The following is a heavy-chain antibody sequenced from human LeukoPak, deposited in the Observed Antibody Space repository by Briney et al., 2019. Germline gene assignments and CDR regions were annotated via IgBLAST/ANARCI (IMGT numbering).Heavy chain of an antibody. J-gene: IGHJ3*02. V-gene: IGHV3-30-3*01. Sequence: GGSLRLSCAASGFTFSSYAMHWVRQAPGKGLEWVAVISYDGSNKYYSDSVKGQFTISRDNSKNTLYLQMNSLRAEDMTVYYCAREPQTYYYDSSGYYGNDFDIWGQGTMVTVSS. CDR2: ISYDGSNK. D-gene: IGHD3-22*01. CDR1: GFTFSSYA. CDR3: AREPQTYYYDSSGYYGNDFDI.